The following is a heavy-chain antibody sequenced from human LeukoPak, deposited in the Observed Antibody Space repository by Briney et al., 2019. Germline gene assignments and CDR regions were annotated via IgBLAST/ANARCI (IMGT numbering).Heavy chain of an antibody. CDR3: ARSGGYSFDL. Sequence: PSETLSLTCTVSAGSISSHYWSWIRQPQGKGLESIGYIYYSGSTNYNPSLKSRVTISIDTSKNQFSLKLTSVSAADTAVYYCARSGGYSFDLWGQGTLVTVSS. J-gene: IGHJ4*02. D-gene: IGHD1-26*01. CDR1: AGSISSHY. V-gene: IGHV4-59*11. CDR2: IYYSGST.